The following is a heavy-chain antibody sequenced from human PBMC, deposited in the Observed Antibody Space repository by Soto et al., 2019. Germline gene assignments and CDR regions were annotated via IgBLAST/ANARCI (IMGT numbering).Heavy chain of an antibody. CDR3: ARVVILVPTASTHYYYHMDV. J-gene: IGHJ6*03. V-gene: IGHV1-69*01. Sequence: QVQLVQSGAEVRKPGSSVTVSCKASGGTFSNYAISWVRQAPGQGLEWMGGIIPIVGTGSYAQKFQGRVTITAAEPTTTAYMELSSLIFEDTAVYYCARVVILVPTASTHYYYHMDVWGPGTAVTVSS. CDR1: GGTFSNYA. D-gene: IGHD2-2*01. CDR2: IIPIVGTG.